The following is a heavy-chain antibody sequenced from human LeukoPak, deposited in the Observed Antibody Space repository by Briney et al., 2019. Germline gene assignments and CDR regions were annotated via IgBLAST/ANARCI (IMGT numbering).Heavy chain of an antibody. D-gene: IGHD5-18*01. CDR2: ISYSGVST. CDR1: GFTFGSYA. J-gene: IGHJ4*02. Sequence: GGSLRLSCATSGFTFGSYAMNWVRQAPGKGLEWVSGISYSGVSTYYGDSVKGRFTISRDNAENTLYLQMDSLRAEDTAVYYCAKDPLNTVMVSPTFDYWGQGTLVTVSS. CDR3: AKDPLNTVMVSPTFDY. V-gene: IGHV3-23*01.